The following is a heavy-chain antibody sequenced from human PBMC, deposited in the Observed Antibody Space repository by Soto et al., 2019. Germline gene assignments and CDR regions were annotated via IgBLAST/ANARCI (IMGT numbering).Heavy chain of an antibody. Sequence: SVKVSCKASGGTFSSYAISWVRQAPGQGLEWMGGIIPIFGTANYAQKFQGRDTITADESTSTAYMELSSLRSEDTAVYYCASRRRDIAAAGTALDYWGQGTLVTVSS. CDR1: GGTFSSYA. CDR3: ASRRRDIAAAGTALDY. CDR2: IIPIFGTA. V-gene: IGHV1-69*13. J-gene: IGHJ4*02. D-gene: IGHD6-13*01.